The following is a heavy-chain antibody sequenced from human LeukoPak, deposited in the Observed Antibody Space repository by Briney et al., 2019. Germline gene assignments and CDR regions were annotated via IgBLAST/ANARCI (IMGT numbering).Heavy chain of an antibody. CDR1: GYTFTGYS. CDR3: ARVGVEGASCYDY. Sequence: ASLKVSCKASGYTFTGYSMHWVRQAPGQGLEWMGWINPNSGVTNYAQKFQGRVTMTRDTSISTAYMELSSLRSDDTAVYYCARVGVEGASCYDYWGQGTPVTVSS. CDR2: INPNSGVT. J-gene: IGHJ4*02. D-gene: IGHD2-2*01. V-gene: IGHV1-2*02.